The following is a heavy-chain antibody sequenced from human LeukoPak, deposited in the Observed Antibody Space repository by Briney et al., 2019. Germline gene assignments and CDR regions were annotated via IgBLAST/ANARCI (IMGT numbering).Heavy chain of an antibody. V-gene: IGHV4-59*01. CDR2: IYYSGST. D-gene: IGHD3-22*01. CDR3: ARETGSVVTPFDI. Sequence: TSETLSLTCTVSGGSISSYYWSWIRQPPGKGLEWIGYIYYSGSTNYNPSLKSRVTISVDTSKNQFSLKLSSVTAADTAVYYCARETGSVVTPFDIWGQGTMVTVSS. CDR1: GGSISSYY. J-gene: IGHJ3*02.